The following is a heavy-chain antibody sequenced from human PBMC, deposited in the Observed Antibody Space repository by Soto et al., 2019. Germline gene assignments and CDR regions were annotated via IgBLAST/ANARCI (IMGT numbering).Heavy chain of an antibody. J-gene: IGHJ6*03. Sequence: ASVKVSCKASGYMFPSYGITWVRQAPGQGLEWMGWISGYNGNTNYAQKFQGRVTLTTDTSTTAAYLELRSLTPDDTAVYYCARDHRKNVVVVPATYYFYYMEICGKYTTFTVAS. CDR3: ARDHRKNVVVVPATYYFYYMEI. V-gene: IGHV1-18*01. CDR1: GYMFPSYG. D-gene: IGHD2-2*01. CDR2: ISGYNGNT.